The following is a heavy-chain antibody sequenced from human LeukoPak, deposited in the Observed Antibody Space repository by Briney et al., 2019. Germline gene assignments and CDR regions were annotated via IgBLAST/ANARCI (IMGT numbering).Heavy chain of an antibody. CDR1: GFTFSSYW. CDR3: ARTLRLGTPRAFDI. J-gene: IGHJ3*02. D-gene: IGHD1-14*01. CDR2: IHEDGSGK. Sequence: GSLRLSCVVSGFTFSSYWMNWVRQAPGKGLEWVANIHEDGSGKYYVDSVKGRFTISRDNAKNSLYLQMNSLRAEDTALYYCARTLRLGTPRAFDIWGRGTMVTVPS. V-gene: IGHV3-7*05.